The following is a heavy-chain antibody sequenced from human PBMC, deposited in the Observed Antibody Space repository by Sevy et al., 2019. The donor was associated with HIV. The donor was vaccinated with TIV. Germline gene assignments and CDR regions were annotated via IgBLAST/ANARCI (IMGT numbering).Heavy chain of an antibody. V-gene: IGHV4-39*01. CDR1: GDSITRSSYY. CDR3: AKTYSSSWYDQYFDY. CDR2: IFYSGNT. Sequence: SETLSLTCTVSGDSITRSSYYWGWIRQPPGKGLEWIGNIFYSGNTYYNPSLKSRVTISVDTSKNQFSLKLTFVTAADTAVYYCAKTYSSSWYDQYFDYWGQGTLVTVSS. D-gene: IGHD6-13*01. J-gene: IGHJ4*02.